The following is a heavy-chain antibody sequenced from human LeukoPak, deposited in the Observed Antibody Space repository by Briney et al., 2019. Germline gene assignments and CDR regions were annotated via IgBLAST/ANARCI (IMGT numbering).Heavy chain of an antibody. D-gene: IGHD3-22*01. V-gene: IGHV4-39*01. J-gene: IGHJ4*02. CDR1: GGSISSYY. CDR3: ARRDDSSGYYYAYFDY. Sequence: SETLSLTCTVSGGSISSYYWGWIRQPPGKGLEWIGSIYYSGSTYYNPSLKSRVTISVDTSKNQFSLKLSSVTAADTAVYYCARRDDSSGYYYAYFDYWGQGTLVTVSS. CDR2: IYYSGST.